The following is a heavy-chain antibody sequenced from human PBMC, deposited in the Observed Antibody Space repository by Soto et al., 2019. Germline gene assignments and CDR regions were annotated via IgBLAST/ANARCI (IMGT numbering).Heavy chain of an antibody. CDR2: INPNSGGT. V-gene: IGHV1-2*02. D-gene: IGHD6-19*01. Sequence: ASVKVSCKASGYTFTGYYMHWVRQVPGQGLEWMGWINPNSGGTNYAQKCQGRVTMTRDTSISTAYMELSSLRSDDTAVYYCARVAVDGGGWFDPWGQGTLVTVSS. CDR3: ARVAVDGGGWFDP. CDR1: GYTFTGYY. J-gene: IGHJ5*02.